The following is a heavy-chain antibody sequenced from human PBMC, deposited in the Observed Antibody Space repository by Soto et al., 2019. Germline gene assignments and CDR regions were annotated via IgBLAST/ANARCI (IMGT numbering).Heavy chain of an antibody. J-gene: IGHJ5*02. CDR2: ISAYNGNT. CDR1: GYTFTSYG. CDR3: ARDTAMVTLFDP. D-gene: IGHD5-18*01. V-gene: IGHV1-18*01. Sequence: ASVKVSCKASGYTFTSYGISWVRQAPGQGLEWMGWISAYNGNTNYAQKLQGRVTMTTDTSTSTAYMELRSLRSDDSAVYYCARDTAMVTLFDPWGQGTLVTVSS.